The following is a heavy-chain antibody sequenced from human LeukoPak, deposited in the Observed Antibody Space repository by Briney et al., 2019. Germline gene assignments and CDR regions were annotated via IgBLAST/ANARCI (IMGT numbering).Heavy chain of an antibody. Sequence: SETLSLTCTVSGGSISSSSYYWGWIRQPPGKGLEWIGSIYYSGSTYYNPSLKSRVTISVDTSKSQFSLKLSSVTAADTAVYYCARQLGYCSGGSCYSGGGFDYWGQGTLVTVSS. CDR2: IYYSGST. V-gene: IGHV4-39*01. CDR1: GGSISSSSYY. D-gene: IGHD2-15*01. J-gene: IGHJ4*02. CDR3: ARQLGYCSGGSCYSGGGFDY.